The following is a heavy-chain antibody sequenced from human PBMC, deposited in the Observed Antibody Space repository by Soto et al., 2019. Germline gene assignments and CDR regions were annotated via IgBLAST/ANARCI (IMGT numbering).Heavy chain of an antibody. Sequence: QVQLQESGPGLVKPSQTLSLTCTVSGGSISSGGYYWSWIRQHPGKGLEWIGYIYYSGSTYYNPSLKSRVTISVDTSKIQFSLKLSSVTAAYTGVYYCARGLNAGDYGGNLGFDYWGQGTLVTGSS. CDR1: GGSISSGGYY. D-gene: IGHD4-17*01. CDR3: ARGLNAGDYGGNLGFDY. J-gene: IGHJ4*02. V-gene: IGHV4-31*03. CDR2: IYYSGST.